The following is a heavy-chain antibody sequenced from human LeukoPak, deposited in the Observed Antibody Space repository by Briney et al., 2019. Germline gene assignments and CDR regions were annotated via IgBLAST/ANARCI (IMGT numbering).Heavy chain of an antibody. CDR3: ARSPPVLRYFDWLLTWFDP. Sequence: GASVKVSCKASGGTFSSYAISWVRQAPGQGLEWMGGIIPIFGTANYAQKFQGRVTITADKSTSTAYMELSSLRSEDTAVYYCARSPPVLRYFDWLLTWFDPWGQGTLVTVSS. CDR1: GGTFSSYA. CDR2: IIPIFGTA. D-gene: IGHD3-9*01. J-gene: IGHJ5*02. V-gene: IGHV1-69*06.